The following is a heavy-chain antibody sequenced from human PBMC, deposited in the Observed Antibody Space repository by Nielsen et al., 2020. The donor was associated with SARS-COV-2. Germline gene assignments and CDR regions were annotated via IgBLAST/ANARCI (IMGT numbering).Heavy chain of an antibody. D-gene: IGHD1-26*01. CDR1: GFTFSSYD. V-gene: IGHV3-23*01. Sequence: GESLKISCAVSGFTFSSYDFNWVRQAPGKGLEWVSAISGNGDTTYYADSVKGRFIISRDNSKNTLYLEMNSLRADDTAVYYCANGPGSWDYWGQGTLVTVSS. CDR3: ANGPGSWDY. J-gene: IGHJ4*02. CDR2: ISGNGDTT.